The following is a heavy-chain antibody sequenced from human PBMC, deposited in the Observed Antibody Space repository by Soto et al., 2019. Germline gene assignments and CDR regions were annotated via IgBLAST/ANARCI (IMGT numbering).Heavy chain of an antibody. D-gene: IGHD2-2*01. V-gene: IGHV1-3*01. Sequence: QVQLVQSGAEVEKPGASVKVSCKASGYSFSNYAVHWVRQAPGQRLEWMGGVNAGNGNTRYSQNFQGRVTITRDTSARTAYLELSSLRSEDTAVYYCARGHLAVVPVASWYSYMDVWGKGTTVTVSS. CDR3: ARGHLAVVPVASWYSYMDV. J-gene: IGHJ6*03. CDR2: VNAGNGNT. CDR1: GYSFSNYA.